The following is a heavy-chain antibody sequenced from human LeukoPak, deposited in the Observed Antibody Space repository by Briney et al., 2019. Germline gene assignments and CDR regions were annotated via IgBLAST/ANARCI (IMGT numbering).Heavy chain of an antibody. Sequence: HPGGSLRLSCAASGFTFSSYAMHWVRQAPGKGLEWVAVISYDGSNKYYADSVKGRFTISRDNSKNTLHLQMNSLRAEDTAVYYCARDGEYYYDSIGPGYFDYWGQGTLVTVSS. CDR2: ISYDGSNK. J-gene: IGHJ4*02. V-gene: IGHV3-30-3*01. CDR1: GFTFSSYA. CDR3: ARDGEYYYDSIGPGYFDY. D-gene: IGHD3-22*01.